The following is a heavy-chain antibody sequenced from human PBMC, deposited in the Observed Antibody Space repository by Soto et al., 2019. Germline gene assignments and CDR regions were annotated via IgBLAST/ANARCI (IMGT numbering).Heavy chain of an antibody. Sequence: EVQLVESGGGLVKPGGSLRLSCAASGFTFSSYSMNWVRQAPGKGLEWVSSISSSSSYIYYADSVKGRFTISRDNAKNSLYLQMNSLRAEDTAVYYCARERGDGSGPGYWGQGTMVTVSS. D-gene: IGHD3-10*01. J-gene: IGHJ4*02. V-gene: IGHV3-21*01. CDR1: GFTFSSYS. CDR3: ARERGDGSGPGY. CDR2: ISSSSSYI.